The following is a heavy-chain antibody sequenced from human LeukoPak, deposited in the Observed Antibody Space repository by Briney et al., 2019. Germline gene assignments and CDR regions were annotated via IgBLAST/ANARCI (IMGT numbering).Heavy chain of an antibody. D-gene: IGHD3-10*01. CDR1: GFTFSTYT. CDR3: VKDPAKNYYGSGSYYNGGIDY. CDR2: ISNNGGTT. Sequence: PGGSLRLSCSASGFTFSTYTMHWVRQAPGNGLEYVSGISNNGGTTYYADSVKGRLTTSRDNSKDTLYLQMSSLRAEDTAVYYCVKDPAKNYYGSGSYYNGGIDYWGQGTLVTVSS. J-gene: IGHJ4*02. V-gene: IGHV3-64D*06.